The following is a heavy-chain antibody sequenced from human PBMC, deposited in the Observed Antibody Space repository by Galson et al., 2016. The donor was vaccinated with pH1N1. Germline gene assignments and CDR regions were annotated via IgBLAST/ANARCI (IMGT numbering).Heavy chain of an antibody. D-gene: IGHD5-18*01. J-gene: IGHJ4*02. CDR3: ARDVRISLWLPDF. CDR2: MSAYNGNT. CDR1: GYTFTNYG. V-gene: IGHV1-18*01. Sequence: SVKVSCKASGYTFTNYGITWVRQALGQGLEWMAWMSAYNGNTNYARKFQGRVTMATDTSTNTAYMELRNLTSDDTAVYYCARDVRISLWLPDFWGQGTLVTVSS.